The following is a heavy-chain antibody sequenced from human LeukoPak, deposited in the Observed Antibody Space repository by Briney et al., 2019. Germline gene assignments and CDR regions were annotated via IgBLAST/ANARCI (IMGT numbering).Heavy chain of an antibody. D-gene: IGHD6-19*01. CDR2: ISGSGDDT. CDR3: AKDHHTSGWPTFDY. J-gene: IGHJ4*02. CDR1: GFTFSSYV. V-gene: IGHV3-23*01. Sequence: GGSLRLSCAASGFTFSSYVMSWVRQAPGKGLEWVSVISGSGDDTYHADSVKGRFTISRDNSKNTLDLQMNSLRAEDTAVYYCAKDHHTSGWPTFDYWGQGTQVTVSS.